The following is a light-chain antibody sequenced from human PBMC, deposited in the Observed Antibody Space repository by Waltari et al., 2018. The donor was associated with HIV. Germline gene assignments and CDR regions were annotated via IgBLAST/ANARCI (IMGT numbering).Light chain of an antibody. V-gene: IGKV3-20*01. CDR2: AAS. CDR3: QQYGTSPYT. J-gene: IGKJ2*01. CDR1: RSVSSNY. Sequence: NVLTQSPGTLSLSPGERATLSCRASRSVSSNYVTWYQQRPGQAPRLLIYAASTRATAIPDRFSGSGSGTDFTLTISRLEPEDFAVYYCQQYGTSPYTFGQGTKVEI.